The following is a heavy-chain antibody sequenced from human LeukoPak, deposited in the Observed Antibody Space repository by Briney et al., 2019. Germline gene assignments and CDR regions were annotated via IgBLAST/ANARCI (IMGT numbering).Heavy chain of an antibody. V-gene: IGHV1-69*04. J-gene: IGHJ4*02. D-gene: IGHD5-12*01. Sequence: GASVKVSCKASGGTFSSYAISWVRQAPGQGLEWMGRIIPILGIANYAQKFQGRVTITADKSTSTAYMELSSLRSEDTAVYYCARDDEVATFPRSDYWGQGTLVTVSS. CDR2: IIPILGIA. CDR3: ARDDEVATFPRSDY. CDR1: GGTFSSYA.